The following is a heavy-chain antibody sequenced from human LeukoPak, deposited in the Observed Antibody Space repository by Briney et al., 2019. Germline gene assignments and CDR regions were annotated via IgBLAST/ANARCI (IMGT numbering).Heavy chain of an antibody. CDR3: ARAVNWFDP. CDR2: INHSGST. CDR1: GGSFSGYY. J-gene: IGHJ5*02. V-gene: IGHV4-34*01. Sequence: SETLSLTCAVYGGSFSGYYWSWIRQPPGKGLEWIGEINHSGSTNYNPSLKSRVTISVDTSKNQFSLKLSSVTAADTAVYYCARAVNWFDPWGQGTLVTVSS.